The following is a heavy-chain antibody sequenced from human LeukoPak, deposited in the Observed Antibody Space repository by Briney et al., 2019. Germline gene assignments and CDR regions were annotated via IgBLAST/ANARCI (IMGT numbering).Heavy chain of an antibody. CDR3: AKDLLLGIVVVPAAKSHFDY. V-gene: IGHV3-23*01. J-gene: IGHJ4*02. CDR2: ISGSGGST. Sequence: AGGSLRLSCAASGFTFSSYAMSWVRQAPGKGLEWVSAISGSGGSTYYADSVKGRFTISRDNSKNTLYLQMNSLRAEDTAVYYSAKDLLLGIVVVPAAKSHFDYWGQGTLVTVSS. D-gene: IGHD2-2*01. CDR1: GFTFSSYA.